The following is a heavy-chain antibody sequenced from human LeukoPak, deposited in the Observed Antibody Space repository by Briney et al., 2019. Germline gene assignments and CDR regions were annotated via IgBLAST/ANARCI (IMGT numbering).Heavy chain of an antibody. CDR2: ISYDGSNK. CDR3: ATAPSGSYFDY. CDR1: GFTFSSYA. Sequence: GGSLRLSCAASGFTFSSYAMHWVRQAPGKGLEWVAVISYDGSNKYYADSVKGRFTISRDNSKNTLYLQINSLRAEDTAVYYCATAPSGSYFDYWGQGTLVTVSS. V-gene: IGHV3-30-3*01. J-gene: IGHJ4*02. D-gene: IGHD1-26*01.